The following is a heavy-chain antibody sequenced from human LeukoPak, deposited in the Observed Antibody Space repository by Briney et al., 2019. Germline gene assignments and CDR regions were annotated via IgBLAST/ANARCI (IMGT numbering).Heavy chain of an antibody. D-gene: IGHD3-22*01. CDR1: GFTFSSYG. CDR3: AKELRIVVSRPGDTFDI. V-gene: IGHV3-23*01. Sequence: GGSLRLSCAASGFTFSSYGMSWVRQAPGKGLEWVSAISGSGGSTYYADSVKGRFTISRDNSKNTLYLQMNSLRAEDTAVYYCAKELRIVVSRPGDTFDIWGQGTMVAVSS. J-gene: IGHJ3*02. CDR2: ISGSGGST.